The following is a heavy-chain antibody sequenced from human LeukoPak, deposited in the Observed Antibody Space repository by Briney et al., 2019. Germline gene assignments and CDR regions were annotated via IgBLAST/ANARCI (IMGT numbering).Heavy chain of an antibody. Sequence: PSETLSLTCAVYGASFSGYYWSWIRQPPGKGQEWIGEVTHSGSTNYNPSLKSRVTISVDTSKKQFSLKLTSVTATDTAVYYCARGRDGYINYWGQGTLVTVSS. CDR2: VTHSGST. J-gene: IGHJ4*01. V-gene: IGHV4-34*01. CDR1: GASFSGYY. D-gene: IGHD5-24*01. CDR3: ARGRDGYINY.